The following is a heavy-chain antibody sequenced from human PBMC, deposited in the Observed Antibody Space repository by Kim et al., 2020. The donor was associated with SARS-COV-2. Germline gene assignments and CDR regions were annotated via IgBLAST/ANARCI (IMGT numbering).Heavy chain of an antibody. Sequence: GGSLRLSCAASGFTFSNAWMSWVRQAPGKGLEWVGRIKSKTDGGTTDYAAPVKGRFTISRDDSKNTLYLQMNSLKTEDTAVYYCTTAGLGIAVAGGVPDHSCMDVWGQGTTVTVSS. CDR2: IKSKTDGGTT. CDR3: TTAGLGIAVAGGVPDHSCMDV. J-gene: IGHJ6*02. V-gene: IGHV3-15*01. CDR1: GFTFSNAW. D-gene: IGHD6-19*01.